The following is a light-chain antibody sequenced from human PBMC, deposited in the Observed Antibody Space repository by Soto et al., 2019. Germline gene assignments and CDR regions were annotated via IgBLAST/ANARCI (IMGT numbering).Light chain of an antibody. CDR2: AAS. CDR3: QQYENLPT. J-gene: IGKJ5*01. V-gene: IGKV1-39*01. Sequence: DILRSHSPSSVTVSVGDGVTITFRASETINNYLNWYQQKPGRAPKLLIHAASTLQSGVPSRFSGSGSGTDFTLTISSLQPEDFPTYFCQQYENLPTFGQGTRLEIK. CDR1: ETINNY.